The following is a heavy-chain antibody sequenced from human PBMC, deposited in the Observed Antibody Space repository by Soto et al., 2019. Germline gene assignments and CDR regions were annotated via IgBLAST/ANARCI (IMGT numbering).Heavy chain of an antibody. CDR3: ARDQGAYDFWIGKGYFYYTDV. CDR1: GFTFSNYW. D-gene: IGHD3-3*01. Sequence: EVQLVESGGGLVQPGGSLRLSCAASGFTFSNYWMSWVRQAPGKGLEWVASIKQEGSEKDYVDSVRGRFTIARDDAKKSLDLQMNSLRAEDTAVYYCARDQGAYDFWIGKGYFYYTDVWGKGTTVTVSS. V-gene: IGHV3-7*01. J-gene: IGHJ6*03. CDR2: IKQEGSEK.